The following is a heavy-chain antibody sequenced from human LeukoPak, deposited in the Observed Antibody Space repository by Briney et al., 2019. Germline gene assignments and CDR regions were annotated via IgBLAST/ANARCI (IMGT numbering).Heavy chain of an antibody. J-gene: IGHJ4*02. CDR2: ISTTGGTI. D-gene: IGHD3-10*01. CDR1: GFTFSSYS. CDR3: ARAGSGSYYIPFDY. Sequence: GGSLRLSCAASGFTFSSYSMNWVRQAPGKGLEWVSHISTTGGTIYYTDSVKGRFTVSRDNAKNSLSLQMNSLRVEDTAVYYCARAGSGSYYIPFDYWGQGILVTVSS. V-gene: IGHV3-48*04.